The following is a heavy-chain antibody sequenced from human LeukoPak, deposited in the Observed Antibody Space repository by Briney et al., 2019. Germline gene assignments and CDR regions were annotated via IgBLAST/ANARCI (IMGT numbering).Heavy chain of an antibody. V-gene: IGHV3-7*03. CDR2: IKQDGSER. CDR1: GFTFSSYW. D-gene: IGHD6-19*01. Sequence: PGGSLRLSCAASGFTFSSYWMTWVRQAPGKGLGWVANIKQDGSERNYVDSVKGRLTISRDNAKNSLYLQMNTLRDEDTAVYYCATGAGCGYWGQGTLVTVSS. J-gene: IGHJ4*02. CDR3: ATGAGCGY.